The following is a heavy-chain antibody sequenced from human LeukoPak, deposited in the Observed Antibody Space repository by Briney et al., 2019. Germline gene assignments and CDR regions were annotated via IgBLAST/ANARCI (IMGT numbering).Heavy chain of an antibody. Sequence: NPGESLKISCKGSGYSFTSYWIGWVRQMPGKGLEWMGIIYPGDSDTRYSPSFQGQVTISADKSISTAYLQWSSLKASDTAMYYCARQAFNNWNYCDYWGQGTLVTVSS. CDR2: IYPGDSDT. CDR3: ARQAFNNWNYCDY. V-gene: IGHV5-51*01. CDR1: GYSFTSYW. J-gene: IGHJ4*02. D-gene: IGHD1-20*01.